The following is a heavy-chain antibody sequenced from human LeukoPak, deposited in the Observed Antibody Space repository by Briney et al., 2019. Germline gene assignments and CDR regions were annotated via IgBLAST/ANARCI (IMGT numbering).Heavy chain of an antibody. CDR3: AKESGVYCSGGSCYLDH. CDR1: GFTVSWYG. V-gene: IGHV3-30*18. J-gene: IGHJ4*02. D-gene: IGHD2-15*01. CDR2: MSHDGSNK. Sequence: GGSLRLSCAASGFTVSWYGRHSVRQAPGKGREGVAVMSHDGSNKYYADSLKRRFTISRDKSKNTLYLEMNSLRAEDTAVYYCAKESGVYCSGGSCYLDHWGQGTLVTVSS.